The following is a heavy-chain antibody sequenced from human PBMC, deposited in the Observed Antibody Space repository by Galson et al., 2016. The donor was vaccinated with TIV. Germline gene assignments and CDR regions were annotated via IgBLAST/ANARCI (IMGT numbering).Heavy chain of an antibody. CDR3: AKDYDSGGYGAFFDY. V-gene: IGHV3-30*18. CDR1: GFRFETYG. Sequence: SLRLSCAASGFRFETYGMQWVRQAPGKGLEWVAVISFDGVLKYYADSVKGRFTVSRDNSKNTMYLQMNSLRNEDTAFYYCAKDYDSGGYGAFFDYWGQGTLITVSS. J-gene: IGHJ4*02. D-gene: IGHD1-26*01. CDR2: ISFDGVLK.